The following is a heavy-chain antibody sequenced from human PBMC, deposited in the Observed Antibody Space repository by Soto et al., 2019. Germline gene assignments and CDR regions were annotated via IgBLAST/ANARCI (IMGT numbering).Heavy chain of an antibody. CDR2: IIPIFGTA. D-gene: IGHD6-6*01. Sequence: SVKVSCKASGGTFSSYAISWVRQAPGQGLEWMGGIIPIFGTANYAQKFQGRVTITADESTGTAYMELSSLRSEDTAVYYCARAGSSSSPLDYWGQGTLVTVSS. J-gene: IGHJ4*02. V-gene: IGHV1-69*13. CDR3: ARAGSSSSPLDY. CDR1: GGTFSSYA.